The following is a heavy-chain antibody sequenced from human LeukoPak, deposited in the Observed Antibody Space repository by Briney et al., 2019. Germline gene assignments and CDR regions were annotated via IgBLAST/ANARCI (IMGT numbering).Heavy chain of an antibody. CDR3: ARAIADTAMVYFDY. V-gene: IGHV4-30-4*08. CDR1: GGSISSGDYY. Sequence: SQTLSLTCTVSGGSISSGDYYWSWIRQPPGKGLEWIGYIYYSGSTYYNPSLKSRITISVDTSKNQFSLKLSSVTAADTAVYYCARAIADTAMVYFDYWGQGTLVTVSS. CDR2: IYYSGST. D-gene: IGHD5-18*01. J-gene: IGHJ4*02.